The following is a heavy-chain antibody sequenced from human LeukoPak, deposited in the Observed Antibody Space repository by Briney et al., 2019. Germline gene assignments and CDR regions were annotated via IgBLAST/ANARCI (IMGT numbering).Heavy chain of an antibody. CDR2: INHSGST. CDR3: ARAEAARLAY. J-gene: IGHJ4*02. D-gene: IGHD6-6*01. V-gene: IGHV4-34*01. CDR1: GGSFSGYY. Sequence: PSETLSLTCAVCGGSFSGYYWSWIRQPPGKGLEWIGEINHSGSTNYNPSLKSRVTISVDTSKNQFSLKLSSVTAADTAVYYCARAEAARLAYWGQGTLVTVSS.